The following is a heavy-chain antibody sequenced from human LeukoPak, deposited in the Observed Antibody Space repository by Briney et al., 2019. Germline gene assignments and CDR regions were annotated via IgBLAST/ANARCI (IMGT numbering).Heavy chain of an antibody. CDR2: IYYSGST. CDR1: GGSISSSSYY. CDR3: AREARYFDWLPFDY. D-gene: IGHD3-9*01. V-gene: IGHV4-39*07. Sequence: SETLSLTCTVSGGSISSSSYYWGWIRQPPGKGLEWIGSIYYSGSTYYNPSLKSRVTISVDTSKNQFSLKLSSVTAADTAVYYCAREARYFDWLPFDYWGQGTLVTVSS. J-gene: IGHJ4*02.